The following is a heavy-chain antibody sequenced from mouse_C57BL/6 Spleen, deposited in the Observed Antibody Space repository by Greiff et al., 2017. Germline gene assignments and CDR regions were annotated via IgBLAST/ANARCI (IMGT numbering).Heavy chain of an antibody. D-gene: IGHD2-5*01. V-gene: IGHV1-69*01. CDR3: ARSSYYSNYDGVYYAMDY. J-gene: IGHJ4*01. CDR1: GYTFTSYW. CDR2: IDPSDSYT. Sequence: QVQLQQPGAELVMPGASVKLSCKASGYTFTSYWMHWVKQRPGQGLEWIGEIDPSDSYTNYNQKFKGKSTLTVDKSSSTAYMQLSSLTSEDSAVYYCARSSYYSNYDGVYYAMDYWGQGTSVTVSS.